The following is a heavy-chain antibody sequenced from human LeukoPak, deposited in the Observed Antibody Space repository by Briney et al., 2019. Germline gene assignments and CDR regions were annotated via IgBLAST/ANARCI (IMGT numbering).Heavy chain of an antibody. J-gene: IGHJ4*02. Sequence: GWSLRLSRTASLLTLSNYWRHWVRPAPGRGGAWVSAISGRGGSTYYADAVKGRFTISRDDSKNTLYLQMNSLRAEDTAVYYWAKASEYYGSGSYPIGGFYWGQGTLVTVSS. V-gene: IGHV3-23*01. D-gene: IGHD3-10*01. CDR2: ISGRGGST. CDR3: AKASEYYGSGSYPIGGFY. CDR1: LLTLSNYW.